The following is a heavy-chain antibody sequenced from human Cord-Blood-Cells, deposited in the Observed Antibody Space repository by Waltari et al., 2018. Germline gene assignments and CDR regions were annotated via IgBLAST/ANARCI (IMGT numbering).Heavy chain of an antibody. CDR2: INHSGST. Sequence: QVQLQQWGAGLLKPSETLSLTCAVYGGSFSGYYWSWIRQPQGKGLEWIGEINHSGSTNYNPSLKSRVTISVDTSKNQFSLKLSSVTAADTAVYYCARVFAMSYDSSGYYFDYWGQGTLVTVSS. CDR1: GGSFSGYY. D-gene: IGHD3-22*01. J-gene: IGHJ4*02. CDR3: ARVFAMSYDSSGYYFDY. V-gene: IGHV4-34*01.